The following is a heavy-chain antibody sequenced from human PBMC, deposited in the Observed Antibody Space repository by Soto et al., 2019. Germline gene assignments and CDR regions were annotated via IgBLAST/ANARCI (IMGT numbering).Heavy chain of an antibody. CDR2: IYYSGST. D-gene: IGHD3-3*01. Sequence: PSETLSLTCTVSGGSISSGGYYWSWIRQHPGKGLEWIGYIYYSGSTYYNPSLKSRVTISVDTSKNQFSLKLSSVTAADTAVYYRARGSRFWSGYSTYPDYWGQGTLVTVSS. V-gene: IGHV4-31*03. CDR1: GGSISSGGYY. J-gene: IGHJ4*02. CDR3: ARGSRFWSGYSTYPDY.